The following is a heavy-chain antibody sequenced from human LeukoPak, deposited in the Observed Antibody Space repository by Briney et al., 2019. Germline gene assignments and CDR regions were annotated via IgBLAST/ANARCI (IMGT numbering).Heavy chain of an antibody. CDR3: ARGSGSYHTAYMN. J-gene: IGHJ4*02. Sequence: GESLKISCKGSGYSFTSYWIGWVRQMPGKGLEWMGIIYPGDSDTRYSPSFQGQVTISADKSISTAYLQWSSLEASDTAMYYCARGSGSYHTAYMNWGQGALVTVSS. V-gene: IGHV5-51*01. D-gene: IGHD1-26*01. CDR1: GYSFTSYW. CDR2: IYPGDSDT.